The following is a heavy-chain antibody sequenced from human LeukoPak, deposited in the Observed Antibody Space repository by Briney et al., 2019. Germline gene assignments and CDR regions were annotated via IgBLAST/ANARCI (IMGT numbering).Heavy chain of an antibody. CDR1: RFTFNTYA. J-gene: IGHJ4*02. D-gene: IGHD2-15*01. CDR2: ISGNGDIT. V-gene: IGHV3-23*01. CDR3: AKSPARPYCSGGSCYSNY. Sequence: GGSLRLSCAASRFTFNTYAVNWVRQAPGKGLEWVSAISGNGDITYYADSVKGRFTISRDNSKNTLYLQMNSLRAEDTAVYYCAKSPARPYCSGGSCYSNYWGQGTLVTVSS.